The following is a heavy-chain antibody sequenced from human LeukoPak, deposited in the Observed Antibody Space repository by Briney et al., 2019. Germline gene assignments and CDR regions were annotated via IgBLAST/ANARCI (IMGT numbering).Heavy chain of an antibody. CDR1: GGSFSGYY. CDR2: INHSGST. J-gene: IGHJ6*03. D-gene: IGHD6-6*01. Sequence: SETLSLTCAVCGGSFSGYYWSWIRQPPGKGLEWIGEINHSGSTNYNPSLKSRVTISVDTSKNQFSLKLSSVTAADTAVYYCASALAARPNYYYMDVWGKGTTVTVSS. V-gene: IGHV4-34*01. CDR3: ASALAARPNYYYMDV.